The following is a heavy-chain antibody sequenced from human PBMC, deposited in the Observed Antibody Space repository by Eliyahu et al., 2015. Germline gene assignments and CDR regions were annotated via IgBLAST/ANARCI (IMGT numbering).Heavy chain of an antibody. Sequence: QVQLQQWGAGLLKPSETLSLTCAVYGGSFSGYYWSWICQPPGKGLEWIGEINHSGSTNYNPSLKSRVTISVDTSKNQFSLKLSSVTAADTAVYYCAREGTRLIDHAYFDYWGQGTLVTVSS. CDR3: AREGTRLIDHAYFDY. CDR1: GGSFSGYY. CDR2: INHSGST. J-gene: IGHJ4*02. V-gene: IGHV4-34*01. D-gene: IGHD1-14*01.